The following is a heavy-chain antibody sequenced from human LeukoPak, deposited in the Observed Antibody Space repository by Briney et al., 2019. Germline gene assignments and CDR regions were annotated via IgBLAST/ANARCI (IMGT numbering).Heavy chain of an antibody. CDR1: GGSISSYY. CDR2: IYYSGST. CDR3: ATDWISNYYDSSGYYYGMDV. D-gene: IGHD3-22*01. Sequence: SETLSLTCTVSGGSISSYYWSWIRQPPGKGLEWIGYIYYSGSTNYNPSLKSRFTISVDTSKNQFSLKLSSVTAADTAVYYCATDWISNYYDSSGYYYGMDVWGQGTTVTVSS. V-gene: IGHV4-59*01. J-gene: IGHJ6*02.